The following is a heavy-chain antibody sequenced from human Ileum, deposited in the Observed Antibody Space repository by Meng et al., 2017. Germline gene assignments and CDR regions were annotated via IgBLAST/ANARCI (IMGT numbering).Heavy chain of an antibody. CDR3: ARHGGYYQGF. J-gene: IGHJ4*02. V-gene: IGHV4-4*02. Sequence: LESQVTGQGRVEHSWTLSLTCSFSSGAITSATYWSRFALSTGKGLEWIEQISHSGSTFYNWPLKSRVTMSVDKYKSQFSLMLTSVTAENTAVYYCARHGGYYQGFWGQGTLVTVSS. CDR2: ISHSGST. CDR1: SGAITSATY. D-gene: IGHD4-23*01.